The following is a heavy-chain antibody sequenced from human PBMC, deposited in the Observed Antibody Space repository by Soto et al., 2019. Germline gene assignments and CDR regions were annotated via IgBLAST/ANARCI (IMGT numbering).Heavy chain of an antibody. J-gene: IGHJ4*02. V-gene: IGHV3-30*03. CDR1: GFTFSSYG. CDR2: ISYDGSNK. CDR3: ATASEYPGRYYFDY. D-gene: IGHD6-19*01. Sequence: GSLRLSCAASGFTFSSYGMHWVRQAPGKGLEWVAVISYDGSNKYYADSVKGRFTISRDNSKNTLYLQMNSLRAEDTAVYYWATASEYPGRYYFDYWGQGTLVTVSS.